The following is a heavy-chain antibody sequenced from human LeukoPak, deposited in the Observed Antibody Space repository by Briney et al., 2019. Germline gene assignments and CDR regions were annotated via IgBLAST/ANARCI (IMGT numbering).Heavy chain of an antibody. D-gene: IGHD6-19*01. V-gene: IGHV1-69*13. CDR2: IIPTFGTA. CDR3: ARDLYSSGWFGY. Sequence: GASVKVSCKASGGTFSSYAISCVRQAPGQGLEWMGGIIPTFGTANYAQKFQGRVTITADESTSTAYMELSSLRSEDTAVYYCARDLYSSGWFGYWGQGTLVTVSS. CDR1: GGTFSSYA. J-gene: IGHJ5*01.